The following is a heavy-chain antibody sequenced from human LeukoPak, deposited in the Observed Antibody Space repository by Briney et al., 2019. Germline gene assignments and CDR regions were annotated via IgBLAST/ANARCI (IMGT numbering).Heavy chain of an antibody. D-gene: IGHD6-25*01. J-gene: IGHJ1*01. CDR1: GFTVSSNY. CDR2: IYSGGST. Sequence: PGGSLRLSCAAPGFTVSSNYMSWVRQAPGKGLEWVSVIYSGGSTYYADSVKGRFTISRDNSKNTLYLQMNSLRAEDTAVYYCARDGYRSRGFQHWGQGTLVTVSS. V-gene: IGHV3-66*01. CDR3: ARDGYRSRGFQH.